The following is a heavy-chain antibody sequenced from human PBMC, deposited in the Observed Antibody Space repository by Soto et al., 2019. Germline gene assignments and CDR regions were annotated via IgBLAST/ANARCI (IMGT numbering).Heavy chain of an antibody. J-gene: IGHJ6*02. Sequence: QVQVVQPGVEVRRPGSSVKVSCKASGDTFKNCVISWVRQAPGQGLERMGGIIPLFGTTDFAKRFLGILTITSDESTNMAHMDRTSPRNEEKATVFGAAYLGFGKLAVDWGQGTTFSLSS. CDR2: IIPLFGTT. CDR1: GDTFKNCV. D-gene: IGHD2-15*01. V-gene: IGHV1-69*01. CDR3: AAYLGFGKLAVD.